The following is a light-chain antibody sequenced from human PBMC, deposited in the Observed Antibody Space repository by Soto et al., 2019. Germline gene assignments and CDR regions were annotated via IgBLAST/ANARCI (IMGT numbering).Light chain of an antibody. Sequence: QSVLTQPPSASGTPGQTVSISCSGNKSNIGSNTVNWYQQLPGAAPKLLIFANNQRPSGVPDRFSGSKALTSASLAISGLQSYDEADYYCSTWDDTQRHVLFGGGTKLTVL. CDR3: STWDDTQRHVL. CDR1: KSNIGSNT. J-gene: IGLJ2*01. V-gene: IGLV1-44*01. CDR2: ANN.